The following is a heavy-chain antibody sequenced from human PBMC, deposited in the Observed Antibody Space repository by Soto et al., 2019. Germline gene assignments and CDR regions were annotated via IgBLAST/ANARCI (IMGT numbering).Heavy chain of an antibody. J-gene: IGHJ5*02. CDR2: IYYSGST. CDR3: ARGPIPGENSLFDP. D-gene: IGHD6-13*01. Sequence: SETLSLTCTFSGGSISSGGYYWSWIRQHPGKGLEWIGYIYYSGSTYSNPSLKSRVTISVDTSKNQFSLKLSSVTAADTAVYYCARGPIPGENSLFDPWGQGTLVTVSS. V-gene: IGHV4-31*03. CDR1: GGSISSGGYY.